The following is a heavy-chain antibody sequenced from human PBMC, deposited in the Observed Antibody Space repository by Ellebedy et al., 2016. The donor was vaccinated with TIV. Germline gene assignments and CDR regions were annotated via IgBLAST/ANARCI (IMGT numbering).Heavy chain of an antibody. CDR1: GASINSYY. CDR3: ARKSVSNWSFDL. V-gene: IGHV4-59*01. CDR2: VYYSGRT. D-gene: IGHD5/OR15-5a*01. Sequence: MPGGSLRLSCTVSGASINSYYWNWIRQPPGKGLEYIGYVYYSGRTNCSPSLKDRATISLDTSKGQSSLTLNSVTAADTAMYYCARKSVSNWSFDLWGRGTLVTVSS. J-gene: IGHJ2*01.